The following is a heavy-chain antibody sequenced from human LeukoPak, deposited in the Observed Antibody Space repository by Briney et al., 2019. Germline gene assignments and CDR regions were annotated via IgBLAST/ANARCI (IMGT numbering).Heavy chain of an antibody. J-gene: IGHJ6*03. V-gene: IGHV1-8*03. CDR2: MNPNSGNT. CDR1: GYTCTSDD. CDR3: ARRLGAVYYYYMDV. D-gene: IGHD3-16*01. Sequence: ASVKVSCKASGYTCTSDDINWVRQATGQGLEWMGWMNPNSGNTGYAQKFQGRVTITRNTSISTAYMELSSLRSEDTAVYYCARRLGAVYYYYMDVWGKGTTVTVSS.